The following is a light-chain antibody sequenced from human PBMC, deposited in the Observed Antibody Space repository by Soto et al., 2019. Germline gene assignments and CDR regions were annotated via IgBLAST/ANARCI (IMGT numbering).Light chain of an antibody. J-gene: IGKJ1*01. Sequence: DFQMTQSPSSLSASVGDRVTITCRATQSISRSLNWYQQKPGKAPELLIYSASNLHTGVPSRFSGSGAGTDFTFTINSLLPEDFAIYYCQQTYSTPRTFGQGTKVDIK. CDR3: QQTYSTPRT. CDR2: SAS. V-gene: IGKV1-39*01. CDR1: QSISRS.